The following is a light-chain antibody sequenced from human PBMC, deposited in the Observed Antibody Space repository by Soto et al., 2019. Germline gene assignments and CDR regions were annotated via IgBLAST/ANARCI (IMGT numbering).Light chain of an antibody. CDR1: QSVLNSSNNKSL. Sequence: DIVMTQSPDSLAVSLGERATINCKSSQSVLNSSNNKSLLAWYQHKVGQPPKLLVYWASTRESGVPDRFSGGGSGTDFSLTISSLQAEDVAVYYCQQSYSTPYTFGQGTKLEIK. V-gene: IGKV4-1*01. J-gene: IGKJ2*01. CDR3: QQSYSTPYT. CDR2: WAS.